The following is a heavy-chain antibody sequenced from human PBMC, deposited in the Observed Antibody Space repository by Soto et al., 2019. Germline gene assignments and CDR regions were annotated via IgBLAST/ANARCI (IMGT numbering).Heavy chain of an antibody. CDR1: GGSISSGDYY. Sequence: SETLSLTCTVSGGSISSGDYYWSWIRKPPGKGLEWIGFIYYTGSTYYNPSLKSRITISVDTSKSQFSLKLSSVTVADTAVYYCARVNATMVYFDYWGQGGLVTVSS. J-gene: IGHJ4*02. CDR2: IYYTGST. D-gene: IGHD3-10*01. CDR3: ARVNATMVYFDY. V-gene: IGHV4-30-4*01.